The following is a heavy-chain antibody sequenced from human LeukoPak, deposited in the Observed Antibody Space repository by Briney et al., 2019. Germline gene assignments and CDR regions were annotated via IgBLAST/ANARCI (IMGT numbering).Heavy chain of an antibody. CDR2: IKQDGSEK. V-gene: IGHV3-7*01. J-gene: IGHJ5*02. CDR1: GFTFSNSW. D-gene: IGHD3-22*01. Sequence: PGGSLRLSCAASGFTFSNSWMSWVRQAPGKGLEWVANIKQDGSEKYYVDSVKGRFTISRDNAKNSLHLQMNSLRAEDTAVYYCARDLGQYYDTSDNWFDPWGQGTLVTVSS. CDR3: ARDLGQYYDTSDNWFDP.